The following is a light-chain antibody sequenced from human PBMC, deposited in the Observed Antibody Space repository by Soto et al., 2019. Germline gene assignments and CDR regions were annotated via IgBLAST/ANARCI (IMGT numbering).Light chain of an antibody. J-gene: IGLJ2*01. V-gene: IGLV3-21*04. CDR1: NIGRKS. Sequence: SYELTQPPSVSVAPGQTARITCGGNNIGRKSVHWYQQKPGQAPVLVISYDSDRPSGIPERFSGSNSGNTAALTINRVEAGDEADYYCQVWHSSSDDRGVFGGGTKLTVL. CDR3: QVWHSSSDDRGV. CDR2: YDS.